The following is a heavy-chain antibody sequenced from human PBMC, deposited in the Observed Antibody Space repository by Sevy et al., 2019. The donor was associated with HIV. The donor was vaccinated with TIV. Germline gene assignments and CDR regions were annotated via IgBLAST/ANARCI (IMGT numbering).Heavy chain of an antibody. Sequence: SETLSLTCTVSGGSISSYYWSWIRQPPGKGLEWIGYIYYSGSTNYNPSLKSRVTISVDTSKNQFSLKLSSVTAADTAVYYGARGLRFLGAFDYWGQGTLVTVSS. CDR3: ARGLRFLGAFDY. D-gene: IGHD3-3*01. CDR2: IYYSGST. V-gene: IGHV4-59*13. CDR1: GGSISSYY. J-gene: IGHJ4*02.